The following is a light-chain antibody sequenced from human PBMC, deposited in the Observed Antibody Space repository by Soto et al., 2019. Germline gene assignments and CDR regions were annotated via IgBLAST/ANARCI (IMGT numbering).Light chain of an antibody. CDR3: QSYDSSLSGSTV. CDR2: DSN. Sequence: QSVLTQPPSVSVAPGQRVTISCTGSSSNIGAGYDVHWYQQLPGTAPKLLIYDSNNRPSGVPDRFSGSKSGTSASLAITGLQAEDEADYYCQSYDSSLSGSTVFGTGTKLTVL. CDR1: SSNIGAGYD. J-gene: IGLJ1*01. V-gene: IGLV1-40*01.